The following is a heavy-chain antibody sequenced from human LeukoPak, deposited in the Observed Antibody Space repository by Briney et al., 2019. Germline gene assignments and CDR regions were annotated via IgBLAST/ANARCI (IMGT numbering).Heavy chain of an antibody. CDR1: AYTFSSYG. CDR3: ARSYDFWSGSSS. J-gene: IGHJ5*02. Sequence: ASVKVSCKASAYTFSSYGISWVRQAPGQGLEWMGWISAYNGNTNYAQKLQGRVTMTTDTSTSTAYMELRSLRSDDTAVYYCARSYDFWSGSSSWGQGTLVTVSS. CDR2: ISAYNGNT. V-gene: IGHV1-18*01. D-gene: IGHD3-3*01.